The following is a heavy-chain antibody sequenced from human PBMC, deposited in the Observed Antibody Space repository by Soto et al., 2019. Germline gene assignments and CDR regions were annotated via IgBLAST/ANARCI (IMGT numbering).Heavy chain of an antibody. J-gene: IGHJ4*02. CDR1: GFTVTNSY. Sequence: EVQLVESGGDLIQPGGSLRLSCAASGFTVTNSYMAWVRQAPGKGLEWVSVVYTSGRTYHADSVKGRFTVSRDISTNMFFQMNKLSAEDMATYYCARAGFERLYFDQWGRGTLVTVSS. CDR2: VYTSGRT. D-gene: IGHD1-1*01. V-gene: IGHV3-53*01. CDR3: ARAGFERLYFDQ.